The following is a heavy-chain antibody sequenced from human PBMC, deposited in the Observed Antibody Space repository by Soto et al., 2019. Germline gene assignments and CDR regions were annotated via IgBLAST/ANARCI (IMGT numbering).Heavy chain of an antibody. V-gene: IGHV4-61*01. D-gene: IGHD2-15*01. CDR1: GGSVSSGSYY. Sequence: SETLSLTCTVSGGSVSSGSYYWSWIRQPPXKGLEWIGYIYYSGSTNYNPSLKSRVTISVDTSKNQFSLKLSSVTAADTAVYYCARDGCSGGSCYGWFDPWGQGTLVTVSS. CDR2: IYYSGST. J-gene: IGHJ5*02. CDR3: ARDGCSGGSCYGWFDP.